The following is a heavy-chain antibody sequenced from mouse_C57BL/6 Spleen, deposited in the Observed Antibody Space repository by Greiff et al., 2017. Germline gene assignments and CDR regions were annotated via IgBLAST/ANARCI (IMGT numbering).Heavy chain of an antibody. Sequence: EVQLQQSGPELVKPGASVKISCKASGYTFTDYYMNWVKQSHGKSLEWIGDINPNNGGTSYNQKFKGKATLTVDKSSSTAYMELRSLTSEDSAVYYCAHYGNNRDGFDYWGQGTTLTVSS. D-gene: IGHD2-1*01. CDR3: AHYGNNRDGFDY. CDR1: GYTFTDYY. CDR2: INPNNGGT. J-gene: IGHJ2*01. V-gene: IGHV1-26*01.